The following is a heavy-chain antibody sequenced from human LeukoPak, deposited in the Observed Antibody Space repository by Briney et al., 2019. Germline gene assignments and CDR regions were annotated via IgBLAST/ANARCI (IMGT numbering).Heavy chain of an antibody. J-gene: IGHJ3*02. CDR2: INPNSGGT. CDR3: ATGVWELQGIDISAFDI. Sequence: GASVKVSCKASGYTFTGYYMHWVRQAPGQGLEWMGWINPNSGGTNYAQKFQGRVTMTEDTSTDTAYMELSSLRSEDTAVYYCATGVWELQGIDISAFDIWGQGTMVTVSS. V-gene: IGHV1-2*02. D-gene: IGHD1-26*01. CDR1: GYTFTGYY.